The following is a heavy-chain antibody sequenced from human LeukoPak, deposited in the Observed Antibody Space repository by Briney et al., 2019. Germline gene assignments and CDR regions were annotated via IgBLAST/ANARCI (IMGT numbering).Heavy chain of an antibody. CDR3: AGSKVDTVYYYYMDV. Sequence: SVKVSCKTSGGTFSSYAISWVRQAPGQGLEWMGGIIPIFGTANYAQKFQGRVTITTDESTSTAYMELSSLRSEDTAVYYCAGSKVDTVYYYYMDVWGKGTTVTVSS. J-gene: IGHJ6*03. CDR1: GGTFSSYA. V-gene: IGHV1-69*05. D-gene: IGHD5-18*01. CDR2: IIPIFGTA.